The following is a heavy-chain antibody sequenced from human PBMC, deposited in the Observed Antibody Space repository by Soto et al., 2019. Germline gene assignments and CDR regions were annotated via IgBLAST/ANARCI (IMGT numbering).Heavy chain of an antibody. CDR1: GAPVSSETHF. J-gene: IGHJ4*02. CDR3: AREDMSGTYYFDY. Sequence: QVQLQESGPGLVKPSATLSLTCTVSGAPVSSETHFWTWIRQPPGKGLEWIGDMYYSGITNSNPALKSRVTLSVDRSRNQFSLSLNSVTAADTAVYYCAREDMSGTYYFDYCGPGMQVTVSS. D-gene: IGHD1-26*01. CDR2: MYYSGIT. V-gene: IGHV4-61*01.